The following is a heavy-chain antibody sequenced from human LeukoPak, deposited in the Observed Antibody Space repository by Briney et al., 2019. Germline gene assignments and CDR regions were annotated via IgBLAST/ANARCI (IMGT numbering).Heavy chain of an antibody. D-gene: IGHD6-13*01. J-gene: IGHJ4*02. Sequence: SGPTLVNPTQTLTLTCTFSGFSLSTSGVGVGWIRQPPGKALEWLALIYWDDDKRCSPSLKSRLTITKDTPKNQVVLTMTNMDPVDTATYYCAHSWSSAAAGTGAVDYWGQGTLVTVSS. V-gene: IGHV2-5*02. CDR2: IYWDDDK. CDR3: AHSWSSAAAGTGAVDY. CDR1: GFSLSTSGVG.